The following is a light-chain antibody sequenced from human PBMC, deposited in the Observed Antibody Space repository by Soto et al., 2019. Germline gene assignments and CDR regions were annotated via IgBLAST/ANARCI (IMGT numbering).Light chain of an antibody. CDR1: QSVSSSY. V-gene: IGKV3D-7*01. CDR2: GAS. CDR3: QQDYNFT. Sequence: PGERVTLSCRASQSVSSSYLTWYQQKPGQAPRLLIYGASTRATGIPARLSGSGSGTDFTLTISSLQPEYFALYYCQQDYNFTVGGGTKVDI. J-gene: IGKJ4*01.